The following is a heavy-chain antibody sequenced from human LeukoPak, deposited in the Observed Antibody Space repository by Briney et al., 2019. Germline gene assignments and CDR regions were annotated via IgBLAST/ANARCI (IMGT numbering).Heavy chain of an antibody. J-gene: IGHJ4*02. V-gene: IGHV1-69*05. CDR3: ARAVYDSSGYYFDY. CDR2: IIPIFGTA. D-gene: IGHD3-22*01. Sequence: ASVKVSCKASGGTFSSYATSWVRQAPGQGLEWMGRIIPIFGTANYAQKFQGRVTITTDESTRTAYMELSSLRSEDTAVYYCARAVYDSSGYYFDYWGQGTLVTVSS. CDR1: GGTFSSYA.